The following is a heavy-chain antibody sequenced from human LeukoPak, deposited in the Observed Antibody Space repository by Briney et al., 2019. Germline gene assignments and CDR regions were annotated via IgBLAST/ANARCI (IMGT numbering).Heavy chain of an antibody. J-gene: IGHJ4*02. Sequence: QTGGSLRLSCAASGFTFDDYAMHWVRQAPGKGLEWVSGISWNSGSIGYADSVKGRFTISRDNSKNTLYLQMNSLRAEDTAVYYCAKVAPIVVGTFDYWGQGTLVTVSS. D-gene: IGHD3-22*01. CDR1: GFTFDDYA. CDR3: AKVAPIVVGTFDY. V-gene: IGHV3-9*01. CDR2: ISWNSGSI.